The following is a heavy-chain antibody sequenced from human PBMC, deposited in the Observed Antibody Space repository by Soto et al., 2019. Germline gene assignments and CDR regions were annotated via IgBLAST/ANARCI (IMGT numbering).Heavy chain of an antibody. Sequence: PSETLSLTCTVYGGSISSYYWSWIRQPAGKGLEWIGLIYTSGSTNYNPSLKSRVTMSVDTSKNQFSLRLSSVTAADTAVYYCARVGQDRRGYSGSSFDDWGQGTLVTVSS. J-gene: IGHJ4*02. V-gene: IGHV4-4*07. D-gene: IGHD5-12*01. CDR1: GGSISSYY. CDR3: ARVGQDRRGYSGSSFDD. CDR2: IYTSGST.